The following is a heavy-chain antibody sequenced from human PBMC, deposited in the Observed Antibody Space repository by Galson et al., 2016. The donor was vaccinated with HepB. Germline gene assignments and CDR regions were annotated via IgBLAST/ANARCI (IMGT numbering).Heavy chain of an antibody. CDR3: GRDVSMWGLDF. V-gene: IGHV3-33*08. D-gene: IGHD1-26*01. CDR2: IWANGITK. J-gene: IGHJ4*02. Sequence: SLRLSCAASGFTFSSYTMNWVRQAPGKGLEGVAGIWANGITKYSRDSGRFTISRDNSKNTLYLQMNSLRVEDTAVYFCGRDVSMWGLDFRGQGTLVAVSS. CDR1: GFTFSSYT.